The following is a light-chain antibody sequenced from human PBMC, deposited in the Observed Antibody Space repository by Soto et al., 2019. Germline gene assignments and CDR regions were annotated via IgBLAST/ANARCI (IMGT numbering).Light chain of an antibody. Sequence: QSVLTQPASVSGSPGQSIAIFCTGSSSDVGFYKYVSWYQQHPGKVPKLIIYEVTNRPSGVSNRFSGSKSGNTASLTISGLQAEDEADYYCCSYTTSSTRVFGSGTKLTVL. CDR2: EVT. J-gene: IGLJ1*01. CDR3: CSYTTSSTRV. V-gene: IGLV2-14*01. CDR1: SSDVGFYKY.